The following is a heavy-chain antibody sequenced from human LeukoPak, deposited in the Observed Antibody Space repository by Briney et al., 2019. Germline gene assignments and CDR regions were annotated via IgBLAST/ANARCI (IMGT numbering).Heavy chain of an antibody. CDR2: ISSSSSTI. D-gene: IGHD3-10*01. CDR1: GFTFSSYT. J-gene: IGHJ4*02. CDR3: ARQLLLDY. V-gene: IGHV3-48*02. Sequence: PGGSLRLSCATSGFTFSSYTMNWVRQAPGKGLEWVSYISSSSSTIYYADSVKGRFTISRDNAKNPLYLQMNSLRDEDTAVYYCARQLLLDYWGQGTLVTVSS.